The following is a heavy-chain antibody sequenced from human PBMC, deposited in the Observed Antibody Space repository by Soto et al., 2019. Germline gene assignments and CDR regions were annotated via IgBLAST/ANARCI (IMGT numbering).Heavy chain of an antibody. CDR3: AKGILPYGSGGSCYPLDS. Sequence: GGSLRLSCAASGFSFTNYAMAWVRQAPGKGLEWVSVITNRGNSIVAADPVNGRFTISRDNSKNTLYLQMNSLRADDTAVSYCAKGILPYGSGGSCYPLDSWGQGTMVTVSS. D-gene: IGHD2-15*01. CDR1: GFSFTNYA. V-gene: IGHV3-23*01. CDR2: ITNRGNSI. J-gene: IGHJ4*02.